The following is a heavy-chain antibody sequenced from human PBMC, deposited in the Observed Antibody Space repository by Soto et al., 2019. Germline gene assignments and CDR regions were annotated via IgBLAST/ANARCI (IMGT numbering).Heavy chain of an antibody. CDR3: ASYDMTTVTSSAFDI. D-gene: IGHD4-17*01. Sequence: EVQLVESGGGLVKPGGSLRLSCAASGFTFSSYSMNWVRQAPGKGLEWVSSIISSSSYIYYADSVKGRFTISRDNAKNSLDLQMNSLRAEDTAVYYCASYDMTTVTSSAFDIWGQGTMVTVSS. CDR2: IISSSSYI. V-gene: IGHV3-21*01. CDR1: GFTFSSYS. J-gene: IGHJ3*02.